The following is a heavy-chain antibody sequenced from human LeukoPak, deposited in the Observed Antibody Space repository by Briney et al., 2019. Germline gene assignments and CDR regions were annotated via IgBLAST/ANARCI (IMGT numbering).Heavy chain of an antibody. CDR2: IYPGDSDT. J-gene: IGHJ6*02. Sequence: GESLKISCEGSGYRFTTYWMGWVRQMPVKGLEWMGVIYPGDSDTTYSPSFQGQVTISADKSNNTAYLQWSSLKASDTATYYCARRAYYNYGLDVWGQGTTVTVSS. V-gene: IGHV5-51*01. CDR1: GYRFTTYW. CDR3: ARRAYYNYGLDV.